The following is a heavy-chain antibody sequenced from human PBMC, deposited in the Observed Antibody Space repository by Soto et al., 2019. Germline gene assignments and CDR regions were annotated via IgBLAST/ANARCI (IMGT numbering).Heavy chain of an antibody. CDR2: IYYSGST. V-gene: IGHV4-59*08. CDR1: GGSISSYY. J-gene: IGHJ4*02. D-gene: IGHD3-9*01. CDR3: ARSNSLFDWLNDY. Sequence: SETLSLTCTVSGGSISSYYWSWIRQPPGKGLEWIGYIYYSGSTNYNPSLKSRVTISVDTSKNQFSLKLSSVTAADTAVYYCARSNSLFDWLNDYWGQGTLVTVSS.